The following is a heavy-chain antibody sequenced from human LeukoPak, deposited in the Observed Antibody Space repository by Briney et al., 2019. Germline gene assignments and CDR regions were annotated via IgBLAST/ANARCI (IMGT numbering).Heavy chain of an antibody. CDR3: ASRATVTTDRFWFDP. D-gene: IGHD4-11*01. J-gene: IGHJ5*02. V-gene: IGHV3-53*01. CDR2: IYSGGST. CDR1: GFTVSSNY. Sequence: GGSLRLSCAASGFTVSSNYMSWVRQAPGRGLEWVSVIYSGGSTSYADSVKGRFTVSRDNSKNTLYLQMNSLRAEDTAVYYCASRATVTTDRFWFDPWGQGTLVTVSS.